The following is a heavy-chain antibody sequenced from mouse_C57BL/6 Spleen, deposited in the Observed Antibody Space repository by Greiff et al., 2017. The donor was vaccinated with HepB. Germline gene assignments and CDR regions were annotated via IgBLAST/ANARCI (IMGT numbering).Heavy chain of an antibody. Sequence: EVQLQQSGPELVKTGASVKIPCKASGYTFTDYNMDWVKQSHGKSLEWIGDINPNNGGTIYNQKFKGKATLTVDKSSSTAYMELRSLTSEDTAVYYCAREDDSGFDYWGQGTTLTVSS. V-gene: IGHV1-18*01. CDR2: INPNNGGT. J-gene: IGHJ2*01. CDR3: AREDDSGFDY. CDR1: GYTFTDYN.